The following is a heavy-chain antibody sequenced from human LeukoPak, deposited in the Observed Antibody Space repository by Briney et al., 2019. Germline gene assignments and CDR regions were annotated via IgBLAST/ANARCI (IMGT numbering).Heavy chain of an antibody. V-gene: IGHV3-21*01. CDR1: GFTFSSYN. CDR3: ARQIAAARFDY. CDR2: ISSSSSYI. J-gene: IGHJ4*02. D-gene: IGHD6-13*01. Sequence: GGSLRLSCAASGFTFSSYNMNWVRQAPGKGLEWVSSISSSSSYIYYAESVKGRFTISRDNAENSLYLQMNSLRAEDTAVYYCARQIAAARFDYWGQGTLVTVSS.